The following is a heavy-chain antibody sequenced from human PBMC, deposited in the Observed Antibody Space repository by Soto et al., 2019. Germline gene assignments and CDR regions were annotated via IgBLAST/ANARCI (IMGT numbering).Heavy chain of an antibody. CDR1: GFTFSSYA. CDR3: AKLGQGLQFSEVDY. Sequence: EVQLLESGGGLVQPGGSLRLSCAASGFTFSSYAMSWVRQAPGKGLEWVSAVSGSGGSTYYADSVKGRFTISRDNSKNTLYLQMNSLRAEDTAVYYCAKLGQGLQFSEVDYWGQGTLVTVSS. V-gene: IGHV3-23*01. J-gene: IGHJ4*02. CDR2: VSGSGGST. D-gene: IGHD3-3*01.